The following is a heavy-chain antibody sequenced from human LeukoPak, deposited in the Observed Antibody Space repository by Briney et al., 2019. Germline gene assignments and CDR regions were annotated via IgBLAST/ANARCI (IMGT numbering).Heavy chain of an antibody. CDR2: INHSGST. J-gene: IGHJ4*02. CDR3: ASLGNYYDSSGYYY. V-gene: IGHV4-34*01. D-gene: IGHD3-22*01. CDR1: GGSFSGYY. Sequence: SETLSLTCAVYGGSFSGYYWSWIRQPPGEGLEWIGEINHSGSTNYNPSLKSRVTISVDTSKNQFSLKLSSVTAADTAVYYCASLGNYYDSSGYYYWGQGTLVTVSS.